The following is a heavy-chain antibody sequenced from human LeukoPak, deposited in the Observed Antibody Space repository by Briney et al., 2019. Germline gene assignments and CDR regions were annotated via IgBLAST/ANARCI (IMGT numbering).Heavy chain of an antibody. D-gene: IGHD1-26*01. J-gene: IGHJ5*02. CDR1: GGSFSGYY. CDR2: IYYSGST. V-gene: IGHV4-59*01. CDR3: ARSGSYFNWFDP. Sequence: SETLSLTCAVYGGSFSGYYWSWIRQPPGKGLEWIGYIYYSGSTNYNPSLKSRVTISVDTSKNQFSLKLSSVTAADTAVYYCARSGSYFNWFDPWGQGTLVTVSS.